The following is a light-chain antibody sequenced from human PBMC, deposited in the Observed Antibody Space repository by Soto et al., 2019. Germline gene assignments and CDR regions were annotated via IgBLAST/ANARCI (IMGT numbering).Light chain of an antibody. Sequence: EIVMTQSPATLSVSPGERVTLSCRASQSAFSNLAWYQQKPGQTPRLLIYDASTRATGIPARFSGSGSGTEFTLTISRLLSEDFAVYYCHQYYKWPLTFGGGTKVEIK. CDR2: DAS. J-gene: IGKJ4*01. CDR1: QSAFSN. V-gene: IGKV3-15*01. CDR3: HQYYKWPLT.